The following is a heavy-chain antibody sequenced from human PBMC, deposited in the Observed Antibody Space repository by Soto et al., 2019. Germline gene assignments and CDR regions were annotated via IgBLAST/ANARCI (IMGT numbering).Heavy chain of an antibody. CDR1: GGSISRYY. J-gene: IGHJ4*02. D-gene: IGHD2-15*01. V-gene: IGHV4-59*08. CDR2: IYYSGST. CDR3: ATQVVAANKYFDY. Sequence: SETLSLTCTVSGGSISRYYWSWIRQPPGKGLEWIGYIYYSGSTNYNPSLKSRVTISVDTSKNQFSLMLTSVTAADTAVYYCATQVVAANKYFDYWGLGTLVTVS.